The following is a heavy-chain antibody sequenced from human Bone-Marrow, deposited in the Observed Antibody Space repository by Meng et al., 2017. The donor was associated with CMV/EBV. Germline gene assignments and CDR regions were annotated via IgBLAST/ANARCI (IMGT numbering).Heavy chain of an antibody. CDR2: IKQDGSEK. CDR3: ARLVQYYDFWSGISAEYYFDY. CDR1: GFTFSSYW. V-gene: IGHV3-7*01. J-gene: IGHJ4*02. Sequence: ESLKISCAASGFTFSSYWMSWVRQAPGKGLEWVANIKQDGSEKYYVDSVKGRFTISRDNAKNSLYLQMNSLRAEDTAVYYCARLVQYYDFWSGISAEYYFDYWGQGTLVTVSS. D-gene: IGHD3-3*01.